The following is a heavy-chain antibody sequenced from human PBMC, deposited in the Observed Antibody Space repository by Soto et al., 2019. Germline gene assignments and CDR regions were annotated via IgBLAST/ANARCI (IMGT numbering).Heavy chain of an antibody. Sequence: ASETLSLTXTVSGGSISSGGYYWSWIRQHPGKGLEWIGYIYYSGSTYYNPSLKSRVTISVDTSKNQFSLKLSSVTAADTAVYYCARDHAMYYYDSSGYYGPFDIWGQGTIVTVSS. CDR2: IYYSGST. CDR3: ARDHAMYYYDSSGYYGPFDI. CDR1: GGSISSGGYY. D-gene: IGHD3-22*01. V-gene: IGHV4-31*02. J-gene: IGHJ3*02.